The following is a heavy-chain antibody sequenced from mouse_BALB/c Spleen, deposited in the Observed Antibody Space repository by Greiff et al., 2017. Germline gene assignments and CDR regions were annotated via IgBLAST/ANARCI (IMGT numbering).Heavy chain of an antibody. CDR1: GFTFSSFG. CDR3: ARPTATGYYAMDY. Sequence: EVQGVASGGGLVQPGGSRKLSCAASGFTFSSFGMHWVRQAPEKGLEWVAYISSGSSTIYYADTVKGRFTISRDNPKNTLFLQMTSLRSEDTAMYYCARPTATGYYAMDYWGQGTSVTVSS. V-gene: IGHV5-17*02. J-gene: IGHJ4*01. D-gene: IGHD1-2*01. CDR2: ISSGSSTI.